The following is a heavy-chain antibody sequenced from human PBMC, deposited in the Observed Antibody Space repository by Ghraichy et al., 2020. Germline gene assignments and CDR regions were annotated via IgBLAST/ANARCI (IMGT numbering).Heavy chain of an antibody. J-gene: IGHJ5*02. D-gene: IGHD7-27*01. Sequence: SETLSLTCTVSGGSLSSGSYYWTWIRQPPGKGLEWIGYIYYSGSTEYNPSLKSRVTISVDTSKNQFSLKLNSVTAADTAVYYCARSGTSNWGREFDPWGQGTRVTVSS. V-gene: IGHV4-61*01. CDR1: GGSLSSGSYY. CDR2: IYYSGST. CDR3: ARSGTSNWGREFDP.